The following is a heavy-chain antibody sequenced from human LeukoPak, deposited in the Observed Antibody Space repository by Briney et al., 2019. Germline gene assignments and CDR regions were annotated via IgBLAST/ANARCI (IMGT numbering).Heavy chain of an antibody. CDR1: GYTFTGYY. Sequence: GASVKVSCKASGYTFTGYYMHWVRQAPGQGLEWMGWINPNSGGTNYAQKFQGRVTMTRDTSISTAYMELSRLRSDDTAVYYCARDSGDIVVVVAANPEDWFDPWRQGTLVTVSS. V-gene: IGHV1-2*02. CDR3: ARDSGDIVVVVAANPEDWFDP. J-gene: IGHJ5*02. D-gene: IGHD2-15*01. CDR2: INPNSGGT.